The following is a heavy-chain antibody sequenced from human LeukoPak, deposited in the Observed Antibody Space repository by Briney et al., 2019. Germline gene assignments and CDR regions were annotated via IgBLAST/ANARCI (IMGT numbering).Heavy chain of an antibody. D-gene: IGHD5-18*01. CDR3: ARAKSGYSYGYHNWFDP. Sequence: KPSETLSLTCTVSGGSISSSSYYWGWIRQPPGKGLEWIGSIYYSGSTYYNPSLKSRVTISVDTSKNQFSLKLSSVTAADTAVYYCARAKSGYSYGYHNWFDPWGQGTLVTVSS. CDR1: GGSISSSSYY. J-gene: IGHJ5*02. V-gene: IGHV4-39*07. CDR2: IYYSGST.